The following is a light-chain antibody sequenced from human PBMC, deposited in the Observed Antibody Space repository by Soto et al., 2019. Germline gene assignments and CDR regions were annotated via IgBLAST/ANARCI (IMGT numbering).Light chain of an antibody. V-gene: IGLV4-69*01. J-gene: IGLJ3*02. CDR3: QTWGSGIWV. CDR2: LSGDGSH. CDR1: SGHSTYD. Sequence: QPVLTQSPSASASLGASVRLTCTLSSGHSTYDVAWHQQQPQTGPRFLMKLSGDGSHTKGDGIPDRFSGSSSGAERYLIISSLQSEDEADYFCQTWGSGIWVFGGGTKLTVL.